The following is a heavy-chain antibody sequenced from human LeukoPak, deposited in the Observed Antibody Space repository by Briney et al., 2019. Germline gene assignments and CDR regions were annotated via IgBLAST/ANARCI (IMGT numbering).Heavy chain of an antibody. J-gene: IGHJ4*02. CDR2: INPRGGST. D-gene: IGHD3-22*01. CDR3: ARGRDSSGYWTNYFDY. V-gene: IGHV1-46*01. CDR1: GYTFTSYY. Sequence: ASVKVSCKASGYTFTSYYMHWVRQAPGPGLEWMGIINPRGGSTSYAQTFQGRVTMTRDTSTSTVYMELSSLRSEDTAVYYCARGRDSSGYWTNYFDYWGQGTLVIVS.